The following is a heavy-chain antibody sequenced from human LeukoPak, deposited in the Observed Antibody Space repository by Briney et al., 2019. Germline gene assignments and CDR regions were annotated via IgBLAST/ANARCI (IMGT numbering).Heavy chain of an antibody. J-gene: IGHJ4*02. CDR2: IGPAGDT. V-gene: IGHV3-13*04. Sequence: GGSLGLSCAASGFTFSTYDMHWVRQATGKGLEWVSGIGPAGDTYYPGSLKGRFTISRENAKNSLYLQMNSLRAGDTAMYYCARAGQYGDYDFDYGGQGTLVTVSS. D-gene: IGHD4-17*01. CDR3: ARAGQYGDYDFDY. CDR1: GFTFSTYD.